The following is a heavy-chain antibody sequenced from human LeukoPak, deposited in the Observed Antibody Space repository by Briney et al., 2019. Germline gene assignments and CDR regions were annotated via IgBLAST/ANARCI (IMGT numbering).Heavy chain of an antibody. CDR3: ARVPLSDTSGRYYAH. CDR2: INTGNGNT. D-gene: IGHD3-10*01. V-gene: IGHV1-3*04. J-gene: IGHJ1*01. Sequence: ASVTVSCKTSGYTFTNYGMHWVRQAPRQSPEWMGWINTGNGNTKSSQKFQDRVTPTRDTSASTAYMELNSLSSEDTAVYYCARVPLSDTSGRYYAHWGQGTLVTVSS. CDR1: GYTFTNYG.